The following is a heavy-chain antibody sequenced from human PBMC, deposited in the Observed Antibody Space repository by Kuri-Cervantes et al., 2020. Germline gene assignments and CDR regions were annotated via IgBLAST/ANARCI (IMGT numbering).Heavy chain of an antibody. CDR3: ARPEYYYDSSGYYYANDAFDI. D-gene: IGHD3-22*01. Sequence: GESLKISCKVSGYTFTSFYIAWVRQMPGKRLEWMGLIHPSDSETRYSPSFQGRVTISADKSISTAYLQWSSLKASDTAMYYCARPEYYYDSSGYYYANDAFDIWGQGTMVTVSS. V-gene: IGHV5-51*01. CDR1: GYTFTSFY. J-gene: IGHJ3*02. CDR2: IHPSDSET.